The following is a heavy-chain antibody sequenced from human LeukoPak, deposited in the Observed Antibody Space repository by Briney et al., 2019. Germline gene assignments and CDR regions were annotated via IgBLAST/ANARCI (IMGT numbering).Heavy chain of an antibody. Sequence: SVKVSCKASGGTFSSYATSWVRQAPGQGLEWMGGIIPIFGTANYAQKFQGRVTITADESTSTAYMELSSLRSEDTAVYYCARDGAGPGCSSTSCYGSKSLDYWGQGTLVTVSS. CDR2: IIPIFGTA. V-gene: IGHV1-69*13. J-gene: IGHJ4*02. CDR1: GGTFSSYA. CDR3: ARDGAGPGCSSTSCYGSKSLDY. D-gene: IGHD2-2*01.